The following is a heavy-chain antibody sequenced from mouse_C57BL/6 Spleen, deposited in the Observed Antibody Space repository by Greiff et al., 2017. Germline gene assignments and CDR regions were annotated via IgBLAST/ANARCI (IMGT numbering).Heavy chain of an antibody. V-gene: IGHV5-12*01. J-gene: IGHJ3*01. CDR2: ISNGGGST. CDR1: GFTFSDYY. D-gene: IGHD1-1*01. CDR3: ASSLLLRSPFAY. Sequence: EVHLVESGGGLVQPGGSLKLSCAASGFTFSDYYMYWVRQTPEKRLEWVAYISNGGGSTYYPDPVKGRFTLSRDNAKNTLYLQMSRLKSEDTAMYYCASSLLLRSPFAYWGQGTLVTVSA.